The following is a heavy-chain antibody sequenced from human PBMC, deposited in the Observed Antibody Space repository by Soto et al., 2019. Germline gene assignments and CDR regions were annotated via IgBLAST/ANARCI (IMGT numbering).Heavy chain of an antibody. V-gene: IGHV1-18*04. Sequence: ASVKVSCKASGYTFTSYYMHWVRQAPGQGLEWMGWISAYNGNTNYAQKLQGRVTMTTDTSTSTAYMELRSLRSDDTAVYYCARVSPILTGYYMMWGQGTLVTVSS. CDR3: ARVSPILTGYYMM. J-gene: IGHJ4*02. D-gene: IGHD3-9*01. CDR2: ISAYNGNT. CDR1: GYTFTSYY.